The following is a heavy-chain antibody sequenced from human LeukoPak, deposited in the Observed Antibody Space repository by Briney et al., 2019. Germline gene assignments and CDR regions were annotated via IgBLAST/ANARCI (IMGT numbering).Heavy chain of an antibody. CDR3: ARVWSTVTTLDY. CDR2: ISRSGSAI. Sequence: PGGSLRLSCAASGCTFSTYEMNWVRQAPGKGLEWISYISRSGSAIHYADSVKGRFTISRDNARNSLYLQMNSLRAEDTALYYCARVWSTVTTLDYWGQGTLVTVAS. J-gene: IGHJ4*02. D-gene: IGHD4-17*01. CDR1: GCTFSTYE. V-gene: IGHV3-48*03.